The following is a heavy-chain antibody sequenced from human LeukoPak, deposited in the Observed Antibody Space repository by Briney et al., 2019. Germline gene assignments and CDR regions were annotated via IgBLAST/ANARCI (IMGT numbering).Heavy chain of an antibody. D-gene: IGHD3-9*01. CDR1: GGSFSGYY. J-gene: IGHJ2*01. CDR3: ARHLRYFDWSSRPTYWYFDL. CDR2: IYYSGST. V-gene: IGHV4-39*01. Sequence: SETLSLTCAVNGGSFSGYYWGWVRQPPGKGLEWIGSIYYSGSTYYNPSLKSRVTISVDTSKNQFSLKLSSVTAADTAVYYCARHLRYFDWSSRPTYWYFDLWGRGTLVTVSS.